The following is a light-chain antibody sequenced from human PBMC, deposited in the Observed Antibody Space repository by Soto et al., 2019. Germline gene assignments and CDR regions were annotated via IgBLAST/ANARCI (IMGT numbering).Light chain of an antibody. J-gene: IGLJ2*01. Sequence: QSVLTQPPSVSGAPGQRVTISCTGSSSNIGAGYDVHWYQQLPGTAPKLLIYGNSNRPSGVPDRFSGSKSGTSASLAITGLQAEDEADYYCQSYDSSLSGSDVVFGGGTKLPVL. CDR3: QSYDSSLSGSDVV. CDR1: SSNIGAGYD. CDR2: GNS. V-gene: IGLV1-40*01.